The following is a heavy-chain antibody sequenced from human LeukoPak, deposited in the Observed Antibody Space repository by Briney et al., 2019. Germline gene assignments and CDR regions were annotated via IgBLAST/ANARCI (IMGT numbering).Heavy chain of an antibody. CDR1: GGSFSGYY. J-gene: IGHJ6*03. D-gene: IGHD1-7*01. Sequence: SETLSLTCAVSGGSFSGYYWSWVRQPPGKGLEWIWEINHSGSTNYNPSLKSRVTISVDTSKNQFSLKMSSVTAADTAVYYCERGWNWQLRPRTFYYMDVWGKGTTVTVSS. CDR2: INHSGST. V-gene: IGHV4-34*01. CDR3: ERGWNWQLRPRTFYYMDV.